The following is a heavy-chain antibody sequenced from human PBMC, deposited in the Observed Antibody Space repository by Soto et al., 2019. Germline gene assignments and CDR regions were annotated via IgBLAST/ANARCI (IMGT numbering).Heavy chain of an antibody. D-gene: IGHD3-10*01. V-gene: IGHV1-69*04. Sequence: GASVKVSCKASGGTFSSYTISWLRQAPGQGLEWMGRIIPILGIANYAQKFQGRVTITADKSTSTAYMELSSLRSEDTAVYYCAREGVFTMVRGVFDPWGQGTLVTVSS. J-gene: IGHJ5*02. CDR3: AREGVFTMVRGVFDP. CDR1: GGTFSSYT. CDR2: IIPILGIA.